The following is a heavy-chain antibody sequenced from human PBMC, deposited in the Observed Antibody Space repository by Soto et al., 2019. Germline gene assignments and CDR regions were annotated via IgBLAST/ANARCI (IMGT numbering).Heavy chain of an antibody. CDR1: GYSFTSYW. J-gene: IGHJ4*02. D-gene: IGHD6-19*01. V-gene: IGHV5-10-1*01. Sequence: GESLKISCKGSGYSFTSYWISWVRQMPGKGLEWMGRIDPSDSYTNYSPSFQGHVTISADKSISTAYLQWSSLEASDTAMYYCASHLSSGNDYWGQGTLVTVSS. CDR3: ASHLSSGNDY. CDR2: IDPSDSYT.